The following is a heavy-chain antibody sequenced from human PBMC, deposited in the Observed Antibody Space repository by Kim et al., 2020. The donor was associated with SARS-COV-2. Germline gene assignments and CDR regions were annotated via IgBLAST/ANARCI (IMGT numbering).Heavy chain of an antibody. CDR3: ARDSGYSSSWSSFDY. Sequence: QKLQGRVTMTRDTSISTAYMELSRLRSDDTAVYYCARDSGYSSSWSSFDYWGQGTLVTVSS. J-gene: IGHJ4*02. D-gene: IGHD6-13*01. V-gene: IGHV1-2*02.